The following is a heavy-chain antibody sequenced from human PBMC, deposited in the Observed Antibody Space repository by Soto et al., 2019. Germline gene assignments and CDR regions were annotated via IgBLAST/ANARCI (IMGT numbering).Heavy chain of an antibody. D-gene: IGHD1-7*01. Sequence: PVKVSCKASGATFTSYAISWVRQAPGQGLEWMGGIIPIFGTANYAQKFQGRVTITADKSPSTAYMELSSLRSEDTAVYYCKERRTGTRRWFDTWGQEALVTVSS. CDR3: KERRTGTRRWFDT. CDR2: IIPIFGTA. V-gene: IGHV1-69*06. CDR1: GATFTSYA. J-gene: IGHJ5*02.